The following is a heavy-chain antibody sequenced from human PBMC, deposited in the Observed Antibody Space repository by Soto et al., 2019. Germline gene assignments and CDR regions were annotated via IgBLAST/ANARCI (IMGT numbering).Heavy chain of an antibody. D-gene: IGHD6-13*01. CDR1: GGSISSGGYY. J-gene: IGHJ4*02. V-gene: IGHV4-31*03. Sequence: SETLSLTCTVSGGSISSGGYYWSWIRQHPGKGLEWIGYIYYSGSTYYNPSLKSRVTISVDTSKNQFSLKLSSVTAAETAVYYCEREAEAGTEFDYWGQGTLVTVSS. CDR2: IYYSGST. CDR3: EREAEAGTEFDY.